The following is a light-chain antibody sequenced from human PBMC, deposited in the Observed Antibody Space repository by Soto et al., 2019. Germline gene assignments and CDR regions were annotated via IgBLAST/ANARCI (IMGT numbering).Light chain of an antibody. CDR2: GAS. CDR3: QQYGSTPYT. V-gene: IGKV3-20*01. J-gene: IGKJ2*01. Sequence: EIVLTQSPGTLSLSPGERATLSCRASQSVSNNYLAWYQQRPGQAPRLLIYGASKRATGIPDRFSGSGSGTDFTLSVNRLAPEDVAVYYCQQYGSTPYTLGQGTKLEIK. CDR1: QSVSNNY.